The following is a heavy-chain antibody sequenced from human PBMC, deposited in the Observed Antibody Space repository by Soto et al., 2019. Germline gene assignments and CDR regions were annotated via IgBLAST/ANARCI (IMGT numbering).Heavy chain of an antibody. J-gene: IGHJ6*02. Sequence: GEPKKISSKGSGYSFTIYWIGWALQMPGKGLEWMGIIYPGDSDTRYSPSFQGQVTISADKSISTAYLQWSSLKASDTAMYYCARTAAAGKYYYGMDVWGQGTTVTVSS. CDR1: GYSFTIYW. V-gene: IGHV5-51*01. CDR2: IYPGDSDT. CDR3: ARTAAAGKYYYGMDV. D-gene: IGHD6-13*01.